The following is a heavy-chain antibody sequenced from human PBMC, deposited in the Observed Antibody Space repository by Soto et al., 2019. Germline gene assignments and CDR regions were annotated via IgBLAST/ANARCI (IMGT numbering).Heavy chain of an antibody. CDR1: GFTFSSYW. Sequence: PGGSLRLSCAASGFTFSSYWMSWVRQAPGKGLEWVANIKQDGSEKYYVDSVKGRFTISRDNAKNSLYLQMNSLRAEDTAVYYCARDHAITIFGVVIPDAFDIWGQGTMVTVSS. J-gene: IGHJ3*02. CDR2: IKQDGSEK. CDR3: ARDHAITIFGVVIPDAFDI. V-gene: IGHV3-7*01. D-gene: IGHD3-3*01.